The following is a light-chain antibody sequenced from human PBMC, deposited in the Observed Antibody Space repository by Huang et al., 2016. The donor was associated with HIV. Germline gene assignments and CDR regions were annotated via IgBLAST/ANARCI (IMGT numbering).Light chain of an antibody. V-gene: IGKV4-1*01. CDR3: HQCYETPQT. CDR1: QSVLKTSNNKNC. CDR2: WAA. Sequence: DIVVTQSPDSLALSLGGRAAINCTASQSVLKTSNNKNCLSWYHVKPGQPPKLLIYWAATREPGVPARVSGSGSGTHFTLTIASLQAEDVAVYYCHQCYETPQTFGQGTKVEVK. J-gene: IGKJ1*01.